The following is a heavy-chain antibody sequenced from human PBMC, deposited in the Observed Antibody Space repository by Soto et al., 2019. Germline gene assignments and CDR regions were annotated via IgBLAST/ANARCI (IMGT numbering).Heavy chain of an antibody. D-gene: IGHD6-6*01. CDR3: ATDLLGYSSSFYRL. J-gene: IGHJ4*02. Sequence: GASVKVSCKVSGYTLTELSMHWVRHAPGKGLEWMGGFDPEDGETIYAQKFQGRVTMTEDTSTDTAYMELSSLRSEDTAVYYCATDLLGYSSSFYRLWGQGTLVTVSS. V-gene: IGHV1-24*01. CDR2: FDPEDGET. CDR1: GYTLTELS.